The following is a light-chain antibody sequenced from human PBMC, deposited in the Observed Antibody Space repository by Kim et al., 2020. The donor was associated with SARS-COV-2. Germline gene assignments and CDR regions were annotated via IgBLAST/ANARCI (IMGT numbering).Light chain of an antibody. CDR2: GAS. J-gene: IGKJ1*01. CDR1: QSGSSNY. CDR3: QQYSSSPAT. Sequence: SPGERAPLSCRARQSGSSNYLAWYRQKPGQAPRLLIYGASSRATGIPDRFSGSGSGTDFTLTITRLEPEDFAVYYCQQYSSSPATFGQGTKVDIK. V-gene: IGKV3-20*01.